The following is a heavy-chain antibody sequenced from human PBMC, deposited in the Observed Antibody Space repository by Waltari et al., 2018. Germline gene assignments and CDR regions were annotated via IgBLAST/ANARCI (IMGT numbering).Heavy chain of an antibody. J-gene: IGHJ4*02. CDR2: IYHSGST. CDR1: GGSISSGGYY. V-gene: IGHV4-31*03. CDR3: ARGRIAARHRQLHFDY. Sequence: QVQLQESGPGLVKPSQTLSLTCTVSGGSISSGGYYWSWIRQHPGKGLEWIGYIYHSGSTYYNPSLKSRVTISVDTSKNQFSLKLSSVTAADTAVYYCARGRIAARHRQLHFDYWGQGTLVTVSS. D-gene: IGHD6-6*01.